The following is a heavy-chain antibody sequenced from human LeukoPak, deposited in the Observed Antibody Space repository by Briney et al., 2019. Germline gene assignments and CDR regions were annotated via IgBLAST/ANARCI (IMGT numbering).Heavy chain of an antibody. Sequence: GGSLRLSCAASGFTFSDYYMSWIRQAPGKGLEWVSYISSSGNIIYYADSVKGRFTISRDDAKNSLYLQMNSLRAEDTAVYYCARRRYNWNAIDYWGQGTLVTVSS. CDR3: ARRRYNWNAIDY. D-gene: IGHD1-20*01. J-gene: IGHJ4*02. V-gene: IGHV3-11*01. CDR2: ISSSGNII. CDR1: GFTFSDYY.